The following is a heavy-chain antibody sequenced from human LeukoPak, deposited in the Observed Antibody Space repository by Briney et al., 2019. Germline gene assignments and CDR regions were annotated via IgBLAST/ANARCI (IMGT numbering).Heavy chain of an antibody. CDR3: ARGDSTEGGAFDI. V-gene: IGHV3-33*05. J-gene: IGHJ3*02. D-gene: IGHD1-26*01. Sequence: GGSLRLSCAASGFTFSSYGMHWVRQAPGKGLEWVALISYDGSKKSYSDSVKGRFTISRDNSKNTLYLQMNSLRAEDTAVYYCARGDSTEGGAFDIWGQGTMVTVSS. CDR1: GFTFSSYG. CDR2: ISYDGSKK.